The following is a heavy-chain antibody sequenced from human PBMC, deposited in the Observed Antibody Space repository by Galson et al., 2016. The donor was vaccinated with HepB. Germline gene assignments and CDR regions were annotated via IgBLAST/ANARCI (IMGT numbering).Heavy chain of an antibody. Sequence: SLRLSCAASGFTFSSYSMNWVRQAPGKGLEWVSCISSGAIYYSDSVKGRFTISRDNAKNSLCLQMNSLRAEDTAVYYCARDHLWAFDYWGQGTLVTVSS. J-gene: IGHJ4*02. CDR1: GFTFSSYS. D-gene: IGHD7-27*01. V-gene: IGHV3-48*04. CDR3: ARDHLWAFDY. CDR2: ISSGAI.